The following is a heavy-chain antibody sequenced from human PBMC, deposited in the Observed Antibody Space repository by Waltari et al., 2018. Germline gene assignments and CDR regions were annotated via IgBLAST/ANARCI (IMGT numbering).Heavy chain of an antibody. Sequence: QVQLVQSGAEVKKPGASVKVPCKASGYIFTNYGISWVRQAPGQGLEWMGWISGYTGDTYYEPKFQGRVTMTTDPSTSTAFLEVRSLRSDDTAVYYCARGADYYFDYWVPGSLLTVSS. CDR1: GYIFTNYG. D-gene: IGHD3-3*01. J-gene: IGHJ4*02. V-gene: IGHV1-18*01. CDR2: ISGYTGDT. CDR3: ARGADYYFDY.